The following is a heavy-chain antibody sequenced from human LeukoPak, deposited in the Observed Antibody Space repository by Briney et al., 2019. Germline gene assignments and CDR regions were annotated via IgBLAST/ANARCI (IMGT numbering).Heavy chain of an antibody. V-gene: IGHV3-30*02. CDR1: GFTFSSYG. Sequence: PGGSLRLPCAASGFTFSSYGMHWVRQAPGKGLEWVAFIRYDGSNKYYADSVKGRFTISRDNSKNTLYLQMNSLRAEDTAVYYCAKLITVVTNFDYWGQGTLVTVSS. CDR2: IRYDGSNK. D-gene: IGHD4-23*01. J-gene: IGHJ4*02. CDR3: AKLITVVTNFDY.